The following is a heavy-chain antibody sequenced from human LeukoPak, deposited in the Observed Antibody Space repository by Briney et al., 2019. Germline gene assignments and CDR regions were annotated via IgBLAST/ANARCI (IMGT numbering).Heavy chain of an antibody. J-gene: IGHJ4*02. CDR3: ARDQNRRAVAGMIDY. V-gene: IGHV3-48*03. D-gene: IGHD6-19*01. Sequence: QPGGSLRLSCAASGFTFSSYEMNWVRQAPGKGLEWISYISSSGSTIYYADSVKGRFTISRDNVKNSLYLQMNSLRAEDTAVYYCARDQNRRAVAGMIDYWGQGTLVTVSS. CDR1: GFTFSSYE. CDR2: ISSSGSTI.